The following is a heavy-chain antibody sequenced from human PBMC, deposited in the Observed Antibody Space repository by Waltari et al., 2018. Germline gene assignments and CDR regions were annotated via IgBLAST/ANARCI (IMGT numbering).Heavy chain of an antibody. J-gene: IGHJ4*02. D-gene: IGHD2-21*02. Sequence: QLQLQESGPRLVRPSETLSLTCTVSGGSISSTTYYWAWIPPPPGKGLEWIGYIHYSGNTYYNPSLRSRVTISVDTSKNQFSLNLRSVTAADTAVYYCARRVVTTGGVDYWGQGTLVTVSS. CDR2: IHYSGNT. CDR3: ARRVVTTGGVDY. CDR1: GGSISSTTYY. V-gene: IGHV4-39*07.